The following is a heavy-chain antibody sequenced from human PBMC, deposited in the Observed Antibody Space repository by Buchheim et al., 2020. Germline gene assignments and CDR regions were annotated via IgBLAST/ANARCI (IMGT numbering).Heavy chain of an antibody. CDR2: MNPNSGNT. CDR3: ARRMEEAIVGATTPEPFDY. D-gene: IGHD1-26*01. J-gene: IGHJ4*02. Sequence: QVQLVQSGAEVKKPGASVKVSCKASGYTFTRYDINWVRQATGQGLEWMGWMNPNSGNTGYAQKFQGRVTMTRNTSISTAYMELSSLRSEDTAVYYCARRMEEAIVGATTPEPFDYWGQGTL. V-gene: IGHV1-8*01. CDR1: GYTFTRYD.